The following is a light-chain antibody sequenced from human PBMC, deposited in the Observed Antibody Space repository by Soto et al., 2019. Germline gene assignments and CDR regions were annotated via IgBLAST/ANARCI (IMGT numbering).Light chain of an antibody. J-gene: IGKJ5*01. V-gene: IGKV1-33*01. CDR3: QQYDNLFT. CDR2: ETS. CDR1: QDISNY. Sequence: DIQMTQSPSSLSASVGDRVTITCQASQDISNYLNWYQQKPGKAPKLLIYETSNLETGVSSRFSGSGPGTDSTFTIGRLQSENTARYFCQQYDNLFTFGQGTRLAIK.